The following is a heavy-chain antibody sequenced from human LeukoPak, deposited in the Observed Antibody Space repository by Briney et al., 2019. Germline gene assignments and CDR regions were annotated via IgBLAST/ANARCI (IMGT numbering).Heavy chain of an antibody. V-gene: IGHV4-59*01. D-gene: IGHD6-19*01. J-gene: IGHJ5*02. CDR3: ARDLSASIAGAGNNWFDH. CDR2: IYYSGST. Sequence: SETLSLTCTVSGGSISSYYWSWIRQPPGKGLEWIGYIYYSGSTNYNPSLKSRVNISVDTTSNQSSLKLRSVTAADTAVYYCARDLSASIAGAGNNWFDHWGQGTLVTVSS. CDR1: GGSISSYY.